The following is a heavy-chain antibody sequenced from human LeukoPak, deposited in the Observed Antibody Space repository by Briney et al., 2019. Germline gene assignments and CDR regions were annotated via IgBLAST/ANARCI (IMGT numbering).Heavy chain of an antibody. CDR3: ARERSETIDY. CDR2: ISSGSSTI. Sequence: GGPLSLFCGASGFPFCTYGMLWLPHAPGKALVCFLYISSGSSTIYYADSGKGRFTIARDNAKNSLYLQMNSLRAEDTAVYYCARERSETIDYWGQGTLVPVSS. CDR1: GFPFCTYG. V-gene: IGHV3-48*01. D-gene: IGHD3-10*01. J-gene: IGHJ4*02.